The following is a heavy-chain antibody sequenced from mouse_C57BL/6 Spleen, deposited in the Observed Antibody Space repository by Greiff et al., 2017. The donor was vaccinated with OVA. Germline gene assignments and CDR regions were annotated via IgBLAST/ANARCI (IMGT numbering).Heavy chain of an antibody. Sequence: EVKLQESGPELVKPGASVKISCKASGYSFTGYYMNWVKQSPEKSLEWIGEINPSTGGTTYNQKFKAKATLTVDKSSSTAYMQLKSLTSEDSAVYYCARKDYGSSSWFAYWGQGTLVTVSA. V-gene: IGHV1-42*01. CDR2: INPSTGGT. D-gene: IGHD1-1*01. J-gene: IGHJ3*01. CDR3: ARKDYGSSSWFAY. CDR1: GYSFTGYY.